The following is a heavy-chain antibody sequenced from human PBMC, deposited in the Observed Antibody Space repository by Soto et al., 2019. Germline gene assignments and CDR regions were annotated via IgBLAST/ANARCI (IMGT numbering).Heavy chain of an antibody. Sequence: SETLSLTCTVSGGSVSSGSYYWSWIRQPPGKGLEWIGYIYYSGSTNYNPSLKSRVTISVDTSKNQFSLKLSSVTAADTAVYYCARGLRGRWYYDSSGYPATYIDYWGQGPLVTVST. J-gene: IGHJ4*02. CDR2: IYYSGST. CDR1: GGSVSSGSYY. D-gene: IGHD3-22*01. CDR3: ARGLRGRWYYDSSGYPATYIDY. V-gene: IGHV4-61*01.